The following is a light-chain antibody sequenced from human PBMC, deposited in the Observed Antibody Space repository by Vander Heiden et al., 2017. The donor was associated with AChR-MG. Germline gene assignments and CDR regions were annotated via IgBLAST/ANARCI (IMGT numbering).Light chain of an antibody. Sequence: DIQMTQSPSTLSASVGDRVTITCRASPNINDWLAWYRQQPGEAPKLLIYAASRLESGVPSRFSGSASGTEFSLTISSLQPDDFATYHCQQYHSYPWTFGQGTRVEI. CDR2: AAS. CDR3: QQYHSYPWT. V-gene: IGKV1-5*01. CDR1: PNINDW. J-gene: IGKJ1*01.